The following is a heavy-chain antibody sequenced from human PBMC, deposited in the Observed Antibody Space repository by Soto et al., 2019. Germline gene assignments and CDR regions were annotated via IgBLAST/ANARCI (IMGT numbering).Heavy chain of an antibody. D-gene: IGHD6-13*01. Sequence: EVQLVESGGGLVQPGGSLRLSCAASGFTVSSNYMSWVRQAPGKGLEWVSVIYSGGSTCYADSVKGRFTISRDNSKNTLYLQMNSLRAEDTAVYYCARYGIALDYYGMDVWGQGTTVTVSS. J-gene: IGHJ6*02. CDR3: ARYGIALDYYGMDV. CDR2: IYSGGST. CDR1: GFTVSSNY. V-gene: IGHV3-66*01.